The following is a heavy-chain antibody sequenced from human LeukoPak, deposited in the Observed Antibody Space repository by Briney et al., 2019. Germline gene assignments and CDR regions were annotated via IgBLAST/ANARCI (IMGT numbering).Heavy chain of an antibody. D-gene: IGHD7-27*01. V-gene: IGHV4-4*02. CDR3: VRELSGDVSFDY. J-gene: IGHJ4*02. CDR1: GGSISSGNW. CDR2: IYYSGST. Sequence: PSETLSLTCAVPGGSISSGNWWSWVRQPQGKGLEWIGYIYYSGSTNYNPSLKSRVTISVDTSKNQFSLKLSSVTAADTAVYYCVRELSGDVSFDYWGQGTLVTVAS.